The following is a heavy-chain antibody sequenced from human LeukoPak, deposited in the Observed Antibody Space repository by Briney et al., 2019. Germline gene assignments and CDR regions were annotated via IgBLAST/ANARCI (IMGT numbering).Heavy chain of an antibody. D-gene: IGHD1-26*01. CDR1: GFTFSSYA. V-gene: IGHV3-23*01. CDR3: AKDLYWLPQWSDYNWFDP. J-gene: IGHJ5*02. CDR2: ISGSGGST. Sequence: GGSLRLSCAASGFTFSSYAMSWVRQAPGKGLEWVSAISGSGGSTYYADSVKGRLTISRDNSKNTLYLQMNSLRAEDTAVYYCAKDLYWLPQWSDYNWFDPWGQGTLVTVSS.